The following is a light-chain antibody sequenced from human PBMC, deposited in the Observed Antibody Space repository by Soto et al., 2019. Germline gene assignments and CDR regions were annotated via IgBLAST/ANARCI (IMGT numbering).Light chain of an antibody. CDR2: GAS. Sequence: EVVLTQSPGTLSLSPGERATLSCRASQTVNSNYLAWYQHKPGQAPRLLIYGASIRATGVPDRFSGNGSGTDFGLTISRPEPEDVAVYYCQQYHNSPFFSFGPGTKVDIK. CDR1: QTVNSNY. V-gene: IGKV3-20*01. CDR3: QQYHNSPFFS. J-gene: IGKJ3*01.